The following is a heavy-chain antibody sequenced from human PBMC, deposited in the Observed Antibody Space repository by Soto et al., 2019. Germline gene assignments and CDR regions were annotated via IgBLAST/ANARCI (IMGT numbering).Heavy chain of an antibody. Sequence: SETLSLTCTVSGGSISSNIYYWGWIRQPPGKGLEWIGNIHYSGSTYYDSSLKTRVTISVDTSKNQFSLKLSSVTAADTAVFYCAREYCRSTSCLNWFDPWGQGTLVTVSS. D-gene: IGHD2-2*01. CDR1: GGSISSNIYY. J-gene: IGHJ5*02. CDR2: IHYSGST. V-gene: IGHV4-39*02. CDR3: AREYCRSTSCLNWFDP.